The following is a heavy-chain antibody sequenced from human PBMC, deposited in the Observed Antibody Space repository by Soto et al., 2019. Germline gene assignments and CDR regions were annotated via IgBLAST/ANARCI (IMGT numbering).Heavy chain of an antibody. J-gene: IGHJ6*02. V-gene: IGHV3-7*03. CDR2: IKNEDGSEK. CDR1: GFAFSVHW. Sequence: GGSLRLSCVASGFAFSVHWISWVRQAPGKGLEWVANIKNEDGSEKYCVDSVKGRFTISRDNAKNSVFLQMNSLRVEDTAVYYCARGHYGMDVWGQGTTVTVSS. CDR3: ARGHYGMDV.